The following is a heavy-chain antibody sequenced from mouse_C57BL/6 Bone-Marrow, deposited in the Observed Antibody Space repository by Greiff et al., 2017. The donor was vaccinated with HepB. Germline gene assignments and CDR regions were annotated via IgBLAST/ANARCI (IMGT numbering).Heavy chain of an antibody. J-gene: IGHJ4*01. V-gene: IGHV10-1*01. CDR3: ERHRGSSYLYYAMDY. D-gene: IGHD1-1*01. CDR2: IRSKSNNYAT. Sequence: EVMLVESGGGLVQPKGSLKLSCAASGFSFNTYAMNWVRQAPGKGLEWVARIRSKSNNYATYYADSVKDRITISRDDSESMLYLQMNNLRTEDTAMYYCERHRGSSYLYYAMDYWGQGTSVTVSS. CDR1: GFSFNTYA.